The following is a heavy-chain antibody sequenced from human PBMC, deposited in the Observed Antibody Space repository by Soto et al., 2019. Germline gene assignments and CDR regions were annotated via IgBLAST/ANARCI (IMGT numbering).Heavy chain of an antibody. CDR3: ASMPCYDILTGYTYYFDY. CDR1: GYTFTSYG. CDR2: ISAYDGNT. Sequence: ASVKVSCKASGYTFTSYGISWVRQAPGQGLEWMGWISAYDGNTNYAQKLQGRVTMTTDTSTSTAYMELRSLRSGDTAVYYCASMPCYDILTGYTYYFDYWGQGTLVTVSS. J-gene: IGHJ4*02. V-gene: IGHV1-18*01. D-gene: IGHD3-9*01.